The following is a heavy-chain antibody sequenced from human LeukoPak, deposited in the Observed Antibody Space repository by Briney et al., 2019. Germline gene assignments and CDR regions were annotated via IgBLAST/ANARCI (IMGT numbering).Heavy chain of an antibody. J-gene: IGHJ6*03. CDR2: TYYSGST. D-gene: IGHD1-20*01. CDR1: GGSISSSSYY. CDR3: ARLGTDNWSYYYYYMDV. V-gene: IGHV4-39*01. Sequence: PSETLSLTCTVSGGSISSSSYYWGWIRQPPGKGLEWIGSTYYSGSTYYNPSLKGRVTISVDTSKNQFSLKLSSATAADTAVYYCARLGTDNWSYYYYYMDVWGKGTTVTVSS.